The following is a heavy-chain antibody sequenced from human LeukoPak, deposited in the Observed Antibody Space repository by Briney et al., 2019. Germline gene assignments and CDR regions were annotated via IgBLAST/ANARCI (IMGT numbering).Heavy chain of an antibody. Sequence: GASVKVSCKASGYTFTSYAMHWVRQAPGQRLEWMGWINAGNGNTKYSQKFQGRVTITRDTSASTAYMELSSLRSEDTAVYYCARVRNTAMVRAVEYFQHWGQGTLVTVSS. CDR3: ARVRNTAMVRAVEYFQH. D-gene: IGHD5-18*01. V-gene: IGHV1-3*01. J-gene: IGHJ1*01. CDR1: GYTFTSYA. CDR2: INAGNGNT.